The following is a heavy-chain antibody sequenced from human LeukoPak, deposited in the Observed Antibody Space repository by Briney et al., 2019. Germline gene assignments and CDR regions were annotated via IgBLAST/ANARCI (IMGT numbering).Heavy chain of an antibody. J-gene: IGHJ4*02. Sequence: PGGSLRLSGAASGFTLNTYSMNWVRKTQGRGLDWVSSISSSSSYIYYADSVKGRFTISRDNAKNSLYLQMNSLRAEDTAVYYCARDEWTVTTHYFDHWGQGTLVTVSS. D-gene: IGHD4-17*01. CDR3: ARDEWTVTTHYFDH. V-gene: IGHV3-21*01. CDR1: GFTLNTYS. CDR2: ISSSSSYI.